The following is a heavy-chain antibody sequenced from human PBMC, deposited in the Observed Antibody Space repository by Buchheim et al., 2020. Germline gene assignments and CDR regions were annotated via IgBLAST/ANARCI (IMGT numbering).Heavy chain of an antibody. CDR1: GGSISSGGYY. V-gene: IGHV4-31*03. CDR3: ARERYCSSTSCYTDPGHHYGMDV. D-gene: IGHD2-2*02. J-gene: IGHJ6*02. Sequence: QVQLQESGPGLVKPSQTLSLTCTVSGGSISSGGYYWSWIRQHPGKGLEWIGYIYYSGSTYYNPSLKSRVTISVDTSKNQFSLKLSSVTVADTAVYYCARERYCSSTSCYTDPGHHYGMDVWGQGTT. CDR2: IYYSGST.